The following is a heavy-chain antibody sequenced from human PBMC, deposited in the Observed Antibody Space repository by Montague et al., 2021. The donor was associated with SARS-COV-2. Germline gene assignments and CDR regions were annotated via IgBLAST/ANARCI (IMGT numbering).Heavy chain of an antibody. D-gene: IGHD1-26*01. J-gene: IGHJ6*02. CDR3: AKDLMGANIDCYYGMDV. CDR2: IYSGGSNT. V-gene: IGHV3-23*03. Sequence: SLRLSCAASGFTFSSYAMSWVRQAPGKGLEWVSLIYSGGSNTYYADSVKGRFTISRDNSKNTLYLQMNSLRAEDTAVYYCAKDLMGANIDCYYGMDVWGQGTTVTVSS. CDR1: GFTFSSYA.